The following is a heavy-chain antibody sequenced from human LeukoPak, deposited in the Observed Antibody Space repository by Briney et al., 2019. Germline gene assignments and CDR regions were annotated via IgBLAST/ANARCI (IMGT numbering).Heavy chain of an antibody. Sequence: ASVKVSCKASGYTFTSYGISWVRQAPGQGLEWMGWISAYNGNTNYAQKLQGKVTMTTDTSTSTAYMELRSLRSDDAAVYYCARAQYYGSGSYYNLGFDPWGQGTLVTVSS. J-gene: IGHJ5*02. D-gene: IGHD3-10*01. CDR1: GYTFTSYG. CDR2: ISAYNGNT. CDR3: ARAQYYGSGSYYNLGFDP. V-gene: IGHV1-18*04.